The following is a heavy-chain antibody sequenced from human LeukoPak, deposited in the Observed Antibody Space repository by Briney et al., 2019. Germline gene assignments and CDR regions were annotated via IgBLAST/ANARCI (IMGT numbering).Heavy chain of an antibody. J-gene: IGHJ3*02. D-gene: IGHD5-18*01. CDR3: AKDFSDQYSAYDAFDI. V-gene: IGHV3-23*01. CDR2: LTGSGGST. Sequence: GGSLRLSCAASGFTFSSSSMSWVRQAPGKGLEWVSALTGSGGSTYYADSVKGRFTISRDNSKKTLFLQMNSLRAEDTAVYYCAKDFSDQYSAYDAFDIWGQGTMVTVSS. CDR1: GFTFSSSS.